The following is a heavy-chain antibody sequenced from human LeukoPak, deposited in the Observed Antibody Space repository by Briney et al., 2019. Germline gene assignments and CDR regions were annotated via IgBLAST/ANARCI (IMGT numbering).Heavy chain of an antibody. J-gene: IGHJ4*02. V-gene: IGHV4-34*01. CDR2: INHSGST. CDR3: ARRCYYESRLDY. CDR1: GGSFSGYY. Sequence: PSETLSLTCAVYGGSFSGYYWSWIRQPPGKGLEWIGEINHSGSTNYTPSLKSRVTISVDTSKNQFSLKLSSVTAADTAVYYCARRCYYESRLDYWGQGTLVTVSS. D-gene: IGHD3-22*01.